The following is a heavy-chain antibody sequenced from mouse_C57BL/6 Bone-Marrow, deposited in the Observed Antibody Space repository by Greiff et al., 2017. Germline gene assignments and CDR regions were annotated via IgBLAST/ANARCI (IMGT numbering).Heavy chain of an antibody. CDR2: ISSGSSTT. V-gene: IGHV5-17*01. J-gene: IGHJ3*01. CDR1: GFTFSDYG. D-gene: IGHD3-1*01. CDR3: AREAVLGAY. Sequence: EVKLVESGGGLVKPGGSLKLSCAASGFTFSDYGMHWVRQAPEKGLEWVAYISSGSSTTYYADTVKGRSTNSRDNANNTLCRQMTSLRSEDTSVYYCAREAVLGAYWGQGTLVTVSA.